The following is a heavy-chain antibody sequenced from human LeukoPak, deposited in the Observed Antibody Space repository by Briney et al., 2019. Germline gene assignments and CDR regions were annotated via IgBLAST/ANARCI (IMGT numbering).Heavy chain of an antibody. J-gene: IGHJ4*02. V-gene: IGHV4-39*01. D-gene: IGHD6-19*01. CDR2: IYYSGST. Sequence: PSETLSLTCTVSGGSISSSSYYWGWIRQPPGKGLEWIGSIYYSGSTYYNPSLKSRVAISVDTSKNQFSLKLSSVTAADTAVYYCAILSSSGWYLFDYWGQGTLVTVSS. CDR1: GGSISSSSYY. CDR3: AILSSSGWYLFDY.